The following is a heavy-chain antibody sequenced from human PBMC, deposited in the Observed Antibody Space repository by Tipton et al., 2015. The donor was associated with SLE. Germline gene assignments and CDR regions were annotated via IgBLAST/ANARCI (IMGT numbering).Heavy chain of an antibody. V-gene: IGHV3-30*02. CDR3: ARVGVAAAGRGYFDY. CDR1: GFTFSSYG. CDR2: IRYDGSNK. J-gene: IGHJ4*02. Sequence: SLRLSCAASGFTFSSYGMHWVRQAPGKGLEWVAFIRYDGSNKYYADSVKGRFTISRDNSKNTLYLQMNSLRAEDTAVYYCARVGVAAAGRGYFDYWGQGTLVTVSS. D-gene: IGHD6-13*01.